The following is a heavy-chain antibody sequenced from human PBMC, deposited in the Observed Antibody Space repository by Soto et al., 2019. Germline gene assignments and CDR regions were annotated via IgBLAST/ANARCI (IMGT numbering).Heavy chain of an antibody. J-gene: IGHJ5*02. V-gene: IGHV3-21*03. D-gene: IGHD6-13*01. CDR1: GFTFSSYS. CDR2: ISHRSSRYYI. CDR3: AHSSLGSSWYVMWFDP. Sequence: GGSLRLSCAASGFTFSSYSMVWFRQAPGKGLEWVSSISHRSSRYYIYYSDSVKGRFTISRDDAKNSLFLQMDSLRAEDTATYYCAHSSLGSSWYVMWFDPWGQGTLVTVSS.